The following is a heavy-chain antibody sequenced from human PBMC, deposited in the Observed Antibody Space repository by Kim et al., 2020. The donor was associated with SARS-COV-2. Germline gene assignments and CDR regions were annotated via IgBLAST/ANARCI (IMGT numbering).Heavy chain of an antibody. D-gene: IGHD1-1*01. V-gene: IGHV3-30*02. CDR2: GSNK. Sequence: GSNKYYADSVKGRFTISRDNSKNTLYLQMNSLRAEDTAVYYCAAYNSSNWGQGTLVTVSS. J-gene: IGHJ4*02. CDR3: AAYNSSN.